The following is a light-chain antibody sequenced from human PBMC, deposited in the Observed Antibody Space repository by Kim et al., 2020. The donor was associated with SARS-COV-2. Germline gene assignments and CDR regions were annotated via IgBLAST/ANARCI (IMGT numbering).Light chain of an antibody. CDR1: ALPKQF. CDR3: QSADSSGTYWV. V-gene: IGLV3-25*03. J-gene: IGLJ3*02. Sequence: SYELTQSPSVSVSPGQTARITCSGDALPKQFVYWYQQKPGQAPLLVIYKDSERPSGIPERFSGSSSGTTVTLTISGVQAEDETDYYCQSADSSGTYWVFGGGTKLTVL. CDR2: KDS.